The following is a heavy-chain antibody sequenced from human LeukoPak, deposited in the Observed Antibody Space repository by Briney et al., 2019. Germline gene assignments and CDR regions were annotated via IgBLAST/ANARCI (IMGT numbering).Heavy chain of an antibody. Sequence: SETLSLTCTVSSGSISSYYWSWIRQPPGKGLEWIGYIYYRGYTSYNPSLESRVTMSADTAKKQFSLRLRSVTAADTAVYYCARTDRDDYNPYFYYGMAVWGQGTTVTVSS. CDR2: IYYRGYT. D-gene: IGHD5-24*01. V-gene: IGHV4-59*01. CDR1: SGSISSYY. J-gene: IGHJ6*02. CDR3: ARTDRDDYNPYFYYGMAV.